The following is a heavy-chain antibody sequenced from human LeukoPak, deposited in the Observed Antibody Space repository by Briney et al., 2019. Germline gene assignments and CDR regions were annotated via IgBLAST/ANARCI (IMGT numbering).Heavy chain of an antibody. J-gene: IGHJ6*02. CDR1: GGSISSYY. V-gene: IGHV4-59*01. CDR3: ARRSYYYYGMDV. CDR2: IYYSGST. Sequence: SETLSLTCTVSGGSISSYYWSWIRQPPGKGLEWIGYIYYSGSTNYNPSLKSRVTISVDTSKNQFSLKLSSVTAADTAVYYCARRSYYYYGMDVWGQGTTVTVSS. D-gene: IGHD6-6*01.